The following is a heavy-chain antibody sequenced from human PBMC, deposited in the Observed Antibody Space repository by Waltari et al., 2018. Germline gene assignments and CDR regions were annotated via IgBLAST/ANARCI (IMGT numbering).Heavy chain of an antibody. CDR2: ISSSSSYI. V-gene: IGHV3-21*01. CDR1: GFTFSSYS. Sequence: VQLVESGGGLVKPGGSLRLSCAASGFTFSSYSMNWVRQAPGKGLAWVSSISSSSSYIYYAYSVKGRFTSSRDNAKNSLYLQMNSLRAEDTAVYYCASEALSVSYSGSYSGYAFDIWGQGTMVTVSS. J-gene: IGHJ3*02. CDR3: ASEALSVSYSGSYSGYAFDI. D-gene: IGHD1-26*01.